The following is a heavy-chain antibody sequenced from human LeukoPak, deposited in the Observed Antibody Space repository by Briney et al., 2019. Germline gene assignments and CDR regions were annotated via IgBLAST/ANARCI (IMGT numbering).Heavy chain of an antibody. CDR1: GGSISSSSYY. Sequence: SETLSLTCTVSGGSISSSSYYWGWIRQPPGKGLEWIGEINHSGSTNYNPSLKSRVTISVDTSKNQFSLKLSSVTAADTAVYYCARGSLGAMAPFDYWGQGTLVTVSS. V-gene: IGHV4-39*07. CDR3: ARGSLGAMAPFDY. CDR2: INHSGST. J-gene: IGHJ4*02. D-gene: IGHD1-26*01.